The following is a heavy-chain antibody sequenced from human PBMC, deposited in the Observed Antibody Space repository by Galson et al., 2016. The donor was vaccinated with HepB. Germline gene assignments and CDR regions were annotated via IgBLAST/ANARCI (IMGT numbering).Heavy chain of an antibody. V-gene: IGHV3-13*01. J-gene: IGHJ6*02. CDR1: GFTVGNNF. CDR2: IDTAGGT. CDR3: VREILLVVGYYGMDV. D-gene: IGHD5-18*01. Sequence: SLRLSCAVSGFTVGNNFMTWVRQATGKGLEWVSGIDTAGGTSYLGSVKGRFTISRENAKNSLYLQMNSLRVGDTAVYYCVREILLVVGYYGMDVWGQGTTVTVSS.